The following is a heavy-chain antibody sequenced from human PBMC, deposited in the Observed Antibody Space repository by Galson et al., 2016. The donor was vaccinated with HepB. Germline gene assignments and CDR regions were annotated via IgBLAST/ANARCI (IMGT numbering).Heavy chain of an antibody. D-gene: IGHD5-24*01. CDR1: GFSFSSSA. CDR3: AKDAYTWRWLLSFFPDY. J-gene: IGHJ4*02. Sequence: SLRLSCAASGFSFSSSAMHWVRQAPGKGLEWVAVISYHGSNKYYVDSVKGRFTISRDNSKNTVYLQMNSLRAEDTAVYYCAKDAYTWRWLLSFFPDYWGQGTLVTVSS. CDR2: ISYHGSNK. V-gene: IGHV3-30*04.